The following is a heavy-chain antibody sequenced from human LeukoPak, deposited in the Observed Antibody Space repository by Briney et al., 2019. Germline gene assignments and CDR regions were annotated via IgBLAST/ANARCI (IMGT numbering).Heavy chain of an antibody. CDR2: INPNSGGT. CDR1: GYTFTGYY. D-gene: IGHD3-22*01. Sequence: VASVKVSCKASGYTFTGYYMHWVRPAPGQGLEWMGWINPNSGGTNYAQKFQGRVTMTRDTSISTAYMELSRLRSDDTAVYYCARDQDYYDSSGYCDYWGQGTLVTVSS. V-gene: IGHV1-2*02. J-gene: IGHJ4*02. CDR3: ARDQDYYDSSGYCDY.